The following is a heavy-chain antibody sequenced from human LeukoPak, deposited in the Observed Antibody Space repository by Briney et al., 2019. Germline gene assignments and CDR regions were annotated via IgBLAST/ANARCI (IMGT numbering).Heavy chain of an antibody. CDR1: GYSFTSYW. D-gene: IGHD3-22*01. J-gene: IGHJ4*02. V-gene: IGHV5-51*01. Sequence: GESLQISCKGSGYSFTSYWIGWVRQMPRKGLEWMGIIYPGYSDTRYSTSFQGQVTISADKAISTVYLQWSSLKAADTAMYYCARLGAYDYDSSGSQFDYWGQGTLVTVSS. CDR3: ARLGAYDYDSSGSQFDY. CDR2: IYPGYSDT.